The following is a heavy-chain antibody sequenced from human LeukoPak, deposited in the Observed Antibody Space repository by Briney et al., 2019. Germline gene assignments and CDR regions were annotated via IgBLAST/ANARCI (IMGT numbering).Heavy chain of an antibody. Sequence: GGSLRLSCAASGFTFSNYAMHWVRQAPGKGLEWVAVISYDGSNKYYADSVKGRFTISRDNSKNTLYLQMNSLRAEDTAVYYCARAGKGRLRYYFDYWGQGTLVTVSS. J-gene: IGHJ4*02. CDR2: ISYDGSNK. CDR3: ARAGKGRLRYYFDY. CDR1: GFTFSNYA. V-gene: IGHV3-30*04. D-gene: IGHD4-17*01.